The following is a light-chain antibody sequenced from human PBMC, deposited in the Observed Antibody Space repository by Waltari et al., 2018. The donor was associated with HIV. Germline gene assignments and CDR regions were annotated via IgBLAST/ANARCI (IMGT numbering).Light chain of an antibody. CDR2: WAS. J-gene: IGKJ3*01. Sequence: DIVMTQSPDSLSVSLGERATINCKSSQSVFFSSNNKNYLAWYQQKPGQAPKLLIYWASTRESGVPDRFSGSGSGTDFTLTISSLQAEDVAVYYCQQYYTTPWRFGPGTKVDIK. V-gene: IGKV4-1*01. CDR1: QSVFFSSNNKNY. CDR3: QQYYTTPWR.